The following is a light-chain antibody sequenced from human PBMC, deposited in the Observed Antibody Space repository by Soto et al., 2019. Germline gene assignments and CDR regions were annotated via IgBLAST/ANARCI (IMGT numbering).Light chain of an antibody. V-gene: IGLV2-14*03. J-gene: IGLJ2*01. CDR2: GVS. Sequence: QSVLTQPASVSGSPGQSITISCTGTSSDIGSYYFVSWYQHHPGKAPKLMLYGVSDRPSGVSNRFSGCKSGSTASLTISGLQAEDEADYYCRSYTTSTPYVVFGGGTKLTV. CDR3: RSYTTSTPYVV. CDR1: SSDIGSYYF.